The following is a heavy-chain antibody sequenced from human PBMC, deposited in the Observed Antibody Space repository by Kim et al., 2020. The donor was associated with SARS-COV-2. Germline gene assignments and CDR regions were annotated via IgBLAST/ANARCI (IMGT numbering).Heavy chain of an antibody. CDR1: GYSFTSYW. V-gene: IGHV5-51*01. D-gene: IGHD2-2*03. CDR2: IYPGDSDT. CDR3: ARQINGYCSSTSCYGGWFDP. J-gene: IGHJ5*02. Sequence: GESLKISCKGSGYSFTSYWIGWVRQMPGKGLEWMGIIYPGDSDTRYSPSFQGQVTISADKSISTAYLQWSSLKASDTAMYYCARQINGYCSSTSCYGGWFDPWGQGTLVTVSS.